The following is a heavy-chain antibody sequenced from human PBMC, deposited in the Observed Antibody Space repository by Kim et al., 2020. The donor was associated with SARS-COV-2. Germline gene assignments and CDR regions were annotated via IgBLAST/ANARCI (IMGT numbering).Heavy chain of an antibody. J-gene: IGHJ4*02. Sequence: ASVKVSCKASGYTFTSYYMHWVRQAPGQGLEWMGIINPSGGSTSYAQKFQGRVTMTRDTSTSTVYMELSSLRSEDTAVYYCARDLGYCTNGVCNNYPNYYFDYWGQGTLVTVSS. V-gene: IGHV1-46*01. CDR1: GYTFTSYY. CDR3: ARDLGYCTNGVCNNYPNYYFDY. CDR2: INPSGGST. D-gene: IGHD2-8*01.